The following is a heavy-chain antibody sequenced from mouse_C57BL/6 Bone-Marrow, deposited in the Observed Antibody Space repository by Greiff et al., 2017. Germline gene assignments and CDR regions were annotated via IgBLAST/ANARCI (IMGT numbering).Heavy chain of an antibody. V-gene: IGHV1-59*01. CDR1: GYTFTSYW. CDR3: ARGGDWDAMDY. Sequence: VQLQQPGAELVRPGTSVKLSCKASGYTFTSYWMHWVKQRPGQGLEWIGVIDPSDSYTNYNQKFKGKATLTVDTSSSTAYMQLSSLTSEDSAVYDCARGGDWDAMDYWGQGTSVTVSS. CDR2: IDPSDSYT. J-gene: IGHJ4*01. D-gene: IGHD4-1*01.